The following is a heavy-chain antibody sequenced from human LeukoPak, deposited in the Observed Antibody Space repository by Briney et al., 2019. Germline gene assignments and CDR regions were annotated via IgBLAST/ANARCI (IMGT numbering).Heavy chain of an antibody. D-gene: IGHD4-17*01. CDR1: GFTFGDYA. CDR2: IRSKAYGGTT. V-gene: IGHV3-49*03. Sequence: PGGSLRLSCTASGFTFGDYAMSWFRQAPGKGLEWVGFIRSKAYGGTTEYAASVKGRFTISRDDSKSIAYLQMNSLKTEDTAVYYCTRDTVTTKKRELWFDPWGQGTLVTVSS. CDR3: TRDTVTTKKRELWFDP. J-gene: IGHJ5*02.